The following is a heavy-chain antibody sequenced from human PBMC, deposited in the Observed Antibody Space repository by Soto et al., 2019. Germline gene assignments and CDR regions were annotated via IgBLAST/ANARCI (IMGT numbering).Heavy chain of an antibody. D-gene: IGHD6-6*01. V-gene: IGHV1-69*12. CDR3: ARGRGAARLVIDY. Sequence: QVQLVQSGAEVKKPGSSVKVSCKASGGTFSSYAISWVRQAPGQGLEWMGGIIPIFGTANYAQKFQGRVTITAEDAMSTAYMELSSLRSGDPAVYYGARGRGAARLVIDYWGQGTLVTVSS. CDR2: IIPIFGTA. J-gene: IGHJ4*02. CDR1: GGTFSSYA.